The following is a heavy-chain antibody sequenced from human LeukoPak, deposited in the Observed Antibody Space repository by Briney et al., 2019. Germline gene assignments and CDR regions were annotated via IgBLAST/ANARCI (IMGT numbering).Heavy chain of an antibody. CDR1: GGSFSGYY. J-gene: IGHJ6*03. V-gene: IGHV4-34*01. CDR3: ARGYPITMVRGVIPTYCYDYMDV. CDR2: INHSGST. D-gene: IGHD3-10*01. Sequence: TLSLTWALYGGSFSGYYWGWIRHPPGEWLEWIGEINHSGSTNYSPALKSQVTISVDTSIYQFSLKLSSVAAQDTAVDYGARGYPITMVRGVIPTYCYDYMDVWGKGTTVTVSS.